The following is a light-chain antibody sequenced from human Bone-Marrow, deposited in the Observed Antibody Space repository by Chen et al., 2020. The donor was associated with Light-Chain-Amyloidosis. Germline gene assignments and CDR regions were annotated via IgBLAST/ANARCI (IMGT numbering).Light chain of an antibody. J-gene: IGLJ3*02. V-gene: IGLV3-21*02. CDR3: QVWDRSSDRPV. Sequence: SYVLTQPSSVSVAPGQTATIACGGNNIGSTSVHWYQQTPGQAPLLVVYDDSDRHSGIHERLSGSNSGNTATLTISRVEAGDEADYYCQVWDRSSDRPVFGGGTKLTVL. CDR1: NIGSTS. CDR2: DDS.